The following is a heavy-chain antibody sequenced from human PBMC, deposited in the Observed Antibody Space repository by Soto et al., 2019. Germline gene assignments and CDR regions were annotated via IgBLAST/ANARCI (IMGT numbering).Heavy chain of an antibody. CDR2: ITIRTGNT. CDR3: VRDRDIYRDMVHADL. Sequence: PGGSLRLSCAASGFTFSSYAMHWVRQAPGKGLEWLAYITIRTGNTVYADSVRDRFTISADNAENSVFLQMNSLRDEDTAVYFCVRDRDIYRDMVHADLWGQGTLVTVSS. D-gene: IGHD5-18*01. V-gene: IGHV3-48*02. J-gene: IGHJ4*01. CDR1: GFTFSSYA.